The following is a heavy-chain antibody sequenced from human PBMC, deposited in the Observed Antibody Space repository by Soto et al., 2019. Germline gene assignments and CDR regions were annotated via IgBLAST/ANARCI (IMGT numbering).Heavy chain of an antibody. CDR2: IYHSGST. J-gene: IGHJ5*02. CDR3: ARDRWEILGDLGWFDT. Sequence: SETLSLTCAVSGGSISSSNWWSWVRQPPGKGLEWIGEIYHSGSTNYNPSLKSRVTISVDKSKNQFSLKLSSVTAADTAVYYCARDRWEILGDLGWFDTWGQGTLVTVSS. V-gene: IGHV4-4*02. CDR1: GGSISSSNW. D-gene: IGHD1-26*01.